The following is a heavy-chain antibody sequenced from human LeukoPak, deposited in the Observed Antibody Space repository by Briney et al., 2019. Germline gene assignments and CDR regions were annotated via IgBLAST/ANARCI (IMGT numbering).Heavy chain of an antibody. J-gene: IGHJ2*01. Sequence: GGSLRLSCAASEFSVGSNYMTWVRQAPGKGLEWVALISFDGSNKYYADSVKGRFTISRDNSKNTLYLQMNSLRAEDTAVYYCARVASATGFWYFDLWGRGTLVTVSS. D-gene: IGHD2-21*01. CDR2: ISFDGSNK. V-gene: IGHV3-30*03. CDR1: EFSVGSNY. CDR3: ARVASATGFWYFDL.